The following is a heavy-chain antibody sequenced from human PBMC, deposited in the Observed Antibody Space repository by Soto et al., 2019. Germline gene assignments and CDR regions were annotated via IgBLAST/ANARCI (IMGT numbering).Heavy chain of an antibody. CDR1: GDTLTELS. CDR2: FDPEDGET. D-gene: IGHD4-17*01. CDR3: ATIGYGDYVFDY. Sequence: ASVKVSCKVSGDTLTELSMHLVRQAPGKGLEWMGGFDPEDGETTYAQKFQGRVTMAEDTSTDTAYMELSSLRSEDTAVYYCATIGYGDYVFDYWGQGTLVTVSS. J-gene: IGHJ4*02. V-gene: IGHV1-24*01.